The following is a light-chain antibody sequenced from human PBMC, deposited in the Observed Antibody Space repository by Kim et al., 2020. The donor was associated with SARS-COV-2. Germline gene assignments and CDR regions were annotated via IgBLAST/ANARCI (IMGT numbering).Light chain of an antibody. J-gene: IGLJ2*01. CDR1: KSGNKY. CDR3: QTWDRGNDVA. Sequence: SYELTQPPSVSVSPGLTASITCSGDKSGNKYACWYQQKSGQSPVLVIYQATKRPSVIPERFSGSNSGNTATPTISVTQAMDEADYYCQTWDRGNDVAFGG. CDR2: QAT. V-gene: IGLV3-1*01.